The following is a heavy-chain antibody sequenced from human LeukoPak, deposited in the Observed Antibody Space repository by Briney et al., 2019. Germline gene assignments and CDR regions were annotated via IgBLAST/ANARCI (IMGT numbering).Heavy chain of an antibody. Sequence: AETLSLTCNVLGGSIRSSNYYWGWIRQPPGKGLEWIGSIYYSGSTYYNPSLKGRGTMSVDTSNNQFSLKLTSATATDTAVYYCVRLFYYDSRGPPSWGQGTLVTVSS. CDR2: IYYSGST. D-gene: IGHD3-22*01. J-gene: IGHJ5*02. V-gene: IGHV4-39*01. CDR1: GGSIRSSNYY. CDR3: VRLFYYDSRGPPS.